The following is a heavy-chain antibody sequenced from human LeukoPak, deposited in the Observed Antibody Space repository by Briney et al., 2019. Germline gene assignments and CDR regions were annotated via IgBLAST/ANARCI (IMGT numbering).Heavy chain of an antibody. V-gene: IGHV3-30*02. D-gene: IGHD3-10*01. J-gene: IGHJ4*01. CDR2: IRYDGSNT. CDR3: AKDKTRIGSTSGFDY. CDR1: GFSFSHFG. Sequence: PGGSLRLSCAAPGFSFSHFGIHWVRQAPGKGLEWVGFIRYDGSNTYYADSAKGRFTISRDNSNNTLYVQMNSLRVEDTATYYCAKDKTRIGSTSGFDYWGHGTLVTVSS.